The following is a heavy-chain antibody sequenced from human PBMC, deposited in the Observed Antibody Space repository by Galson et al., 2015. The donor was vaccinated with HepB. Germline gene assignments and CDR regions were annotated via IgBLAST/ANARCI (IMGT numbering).Heavy chain of an antibody. CDR2: IYYSGST. D-gene: IGHD5-18*01. Sequence: SETLSLTCTVSGGSISSSSYYWGWIRQPPGKGLEWIGSIYYSGSTYYNPSLKSRVTISVDTSKNQFSLKLSSVTAADTAVFYCARQHKGGIQLWEVDYWGQGTLVTVSS. J-gene: IGHJ4*02. V-gene: IGHV4-39*01. CDR3: ARQHKGGIQLWEVDY. CDR1: GGSISSSSYY.